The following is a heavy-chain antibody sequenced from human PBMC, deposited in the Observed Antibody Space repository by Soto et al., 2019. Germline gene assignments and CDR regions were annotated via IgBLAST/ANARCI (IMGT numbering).Heavy chain of an antibody. CDR1: GGSVSSGSYY. J-gene: IGHJ6*02. D-gene: IGHD3-22*01. CDR2: IYYSGST. V-gene: IGHV4-61*01. CDR3: AREEYYYDSSGPGVYGMDV. Sequence: PSETLSLTCTVSGGSVSSGSYYWSWIRQPPGKGLEWIGYIYYSGSTNYNPSLKSRVTISVDTSKSQFSLKLSSVTAADTAVYYCAREEYYYDSSGPGVYGMDVWGQGTTVTVSS.